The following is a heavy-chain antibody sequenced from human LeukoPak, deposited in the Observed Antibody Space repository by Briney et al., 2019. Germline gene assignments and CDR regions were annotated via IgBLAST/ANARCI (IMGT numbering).Heavy chain of an antibody. D-gene: IGHD3-3*01. V-gene: IGHV1-18*01. J-gene: IGHJ6*02. CDR2: ISAYNGNT. Sequence: ASVKVSCKASGYTFTSYGISWVRQAPGQGLEWMGWISAYNGNTNYAQKLQGRVTMTTDTSTSTAYMELRSLRSDDTAVYYCAREDASGTYYDFWSGGRPYYYYGMDVWGQGTTVTVSS. CDR3: AREDASGTYYDFWSGGRPYYYYGMDV. CDR1: GYTFTSYG.